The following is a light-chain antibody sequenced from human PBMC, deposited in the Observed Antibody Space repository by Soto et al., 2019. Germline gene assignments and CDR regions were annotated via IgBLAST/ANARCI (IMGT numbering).Light chain of an antibody. Sequence: DIQMTQSPSSLSASVGDRATITCRTSQSISSNLNWYQQKPGKAPKLLIYAAPSLQSGVPSRFSGSGSGTDFTLTISSLQPGDFATYYCQQSYSIPFTFGPGTKVDIK. CDR1: QSISSN. J-gene: IGKJ3*01. V-gene: IGKV1-39*01. CDR2: AAP. CDR3: QQSYSIPFT.